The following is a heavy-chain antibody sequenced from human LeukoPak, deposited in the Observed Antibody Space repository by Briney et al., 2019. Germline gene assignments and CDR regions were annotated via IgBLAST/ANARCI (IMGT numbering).Heavy chain of an antibody. J-gene: IGHJ4*02. CDR2: ISYDGSNK. Sequence: GGSLRLSCAASGFTFSSYAMHWVRQAPGKGLEWAAVISYDGSNKYYADSVKGRFTISRDNSKNTLYLQMNSLRAEDTAVYYCARDRPYSSSWYGGASDWGQGTLVTVSS. D-gene: IGHD6-13*01. V-gene: IGHV3-30*04. CDR3: ARDRPYSSSWYGGASD. CDR1: GFTFSSYA.